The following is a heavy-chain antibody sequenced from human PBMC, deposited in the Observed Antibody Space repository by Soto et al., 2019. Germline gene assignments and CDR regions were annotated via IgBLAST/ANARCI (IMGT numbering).Heavy chain of an antibody. V-gene: IGHV3-30-3*01. CDR3: ARDRYELNYYYYYGMDV. CDR2: ISYDGSNK. J-gene: IGHJ6*02. Sequence: GGSLRLSCAASGFTFSSYAMHWVRQAPGKGLEWVAVISYDGSNKYYADSVKGRFTISRDNSKNTLYLQMNSLRAEDTAVYYCARDRYELNYYYYYGMDVWGQGTTVTVSS. D-gene: IGHD1-7*01. CDR1: GFTFSSYA.